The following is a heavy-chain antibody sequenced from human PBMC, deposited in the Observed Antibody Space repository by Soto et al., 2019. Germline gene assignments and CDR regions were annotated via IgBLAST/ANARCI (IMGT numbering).Heavy chain of an antibody. D-gene: IGHD2-21*02. J-gene: IGHJ4*02. Sequence: EVRLVESGGGLVQPGGSLSLSCAASGFPFRSYSVNWLRQTPGRGLECVSYLNSVSGTISYADSVKRRFTISRDDAKNSLYLQMNSLRAEDTAVYYCARDTAYAFDYWGQGTLVTVSS. CDR3: ARDTAYAFDY. CDR2: LNSVSGTI. CDR1: GFPFRSYS. V-gene: IGHV3-48*01.